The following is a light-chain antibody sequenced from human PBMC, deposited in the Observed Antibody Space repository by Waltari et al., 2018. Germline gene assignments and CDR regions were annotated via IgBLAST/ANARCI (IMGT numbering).Light chain of an antibody. CDR2: DAS. CDR1: HTINTW. V-gene: IGKV1-5*01. J-gene: IGKJ2*03. CDR3: HQYNSYSQS. Sequence: QMTQSPSTLSASIGDRVAITCRASHTINTWLAWYKQKPGKAPRVLIYDASTLASGVPSRLRGSGSGTEFTLTISSLQPDDFATYYCHQYNSYSQSFGQGTKLEIK.